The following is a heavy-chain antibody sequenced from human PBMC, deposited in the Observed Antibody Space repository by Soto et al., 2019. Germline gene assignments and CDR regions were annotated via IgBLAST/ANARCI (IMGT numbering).Heavy chain of an antibody. CDR3: AKEKTANSRWKMYALDS. Sequence: EVQLLESGGGLAQPGGSLRLACAASGFPFSSHATNWVRQVPGRGLDWVSAINGRNGGTYYTDSVKGRFTISRDKTKDTVFQQMQSLRVEGSAIYYCAKEKTANSRWKMYALDSWGQGTLVIV. D-gene: IGHD2-8*01. CDR1: GFPFSSHA. CDR2: INGRNGGT. J-gene: IGHJ4*03. V-gene: IGHV3-23*01.